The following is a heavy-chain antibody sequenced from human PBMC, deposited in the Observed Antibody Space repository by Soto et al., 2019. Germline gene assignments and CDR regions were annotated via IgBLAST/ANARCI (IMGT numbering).Heavy chain of an antibody. D-gene: IGHD3-10*01. V-gene: IGHV1-18*01. CDR2: ISAYNGNT. J-gene: IGHJ6*02. Sequence: ASVKVSCKASGYTFTSYGISWVRQAPGQGLEWMGWISAYNGNTNYAQKLQGRVTMTTDTSTSTAYMELRSLRSDDTAVYYCAREGVRGVIGYYGMDVWGQGTTVTVSS. CDR3: AREGVRGVIGYYGMDV. CDR1: GYTFTSYG.